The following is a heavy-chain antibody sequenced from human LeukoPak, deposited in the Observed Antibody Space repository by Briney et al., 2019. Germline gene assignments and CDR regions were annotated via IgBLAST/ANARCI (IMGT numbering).Heavy chain of an antibody. CDR1: RFTFLSYS. D-gene: IGHD4-17*01. V-gene: IGHV3-48*02. CDR3: ARDFGDYSYYSYMDF. CDR2: ISSSSSTT. J-gene: IGHJ6*03. Sequence: GGSLRLSCAASRFTFLSYSMNWVRQAPGKGLKWVSYISSSSSTTYSADSAMGRFTISTDNAQKSLYLQMYSVRDEDTAVYYCARDFGDYSYYSYMDFWGEASTLSVPS.